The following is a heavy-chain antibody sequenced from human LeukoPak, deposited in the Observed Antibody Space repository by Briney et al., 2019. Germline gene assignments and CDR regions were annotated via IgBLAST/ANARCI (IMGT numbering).Heavy chain of an antibody. J-gene: IGHJ4*02. D-gene: IGHD3-22*01. CDR1: GFTFSSYG. Sequence: GGSLRLSCAASGFTFSSYGMHWVRQAPGKGLEWVSIIYSGGDTYYADSVKGRFTISRDNSKNTLCLQMNSLRAEDTAVYYCAREGGYDSSGSYDYWGQGTLVTVSS. CDR3: AREGGYDSSGSYDY. V-gene: IGHV3-53*01. CDR2: IYSGGDT.